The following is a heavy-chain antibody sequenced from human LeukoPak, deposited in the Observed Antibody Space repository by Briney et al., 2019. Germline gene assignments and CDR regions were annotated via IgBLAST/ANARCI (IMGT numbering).Heavy chain of an antibody. V-gene: IGHV4-39*01. CDR1: GGSISSSTYY. J-gene: IGHJ3*01. CDR3: ARTYGDYDDAFDV. D-gene: IGHD4-17*01. CDR2: IYYSGST. Sequence: SETLSLTCTVSGGSISSSTYYWGWIRQPPGKGLEWIGSIYYSGSTYNNPSLKSRATIFVDTSKNQFSLKLSSVTATDTAVYYCARTYGDYDDAFDVWGQGTMVTVSS.